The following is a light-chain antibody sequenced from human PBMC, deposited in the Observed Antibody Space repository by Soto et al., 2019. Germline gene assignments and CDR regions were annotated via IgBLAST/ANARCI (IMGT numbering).Light chain of an antibody. J-gene: IGKJ4*01. V-gene: IGKV1-39*01. Sequence: DIQMTQSPSSLYASVGDRVTINCRASQSINNYLNWFQQRKGKAPKLLIYAASNLQSEVPSRFSGSRYGTDFTLTISSLQSEDFATYYCQQTYSTPLTFGGGTKVDIK. CDR1: QSINNY. CDR2: AAS. CDR3: QQTYSTPLT.